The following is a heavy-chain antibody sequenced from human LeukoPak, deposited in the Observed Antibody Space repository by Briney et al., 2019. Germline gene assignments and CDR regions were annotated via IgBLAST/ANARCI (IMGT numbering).Heavy chain of an antibody. CDR1: GYTVTSYA. Sequence: GVSVKVSCKASGYTVTSYAISWGRQAPGQGREWMWWISADNDNTDYAQRFQGRVTMTTDTSTSTAYMELRSMRSDDTAVYYCARDPAVTGQLYNWFDPWGQGTLVTVSS. CDR2: ISADNDNT. J-gene: IGHJ5*02. CDR3: ARDPAVTGQLYNWFDP. D-gene: IGHD6-13*01. V-gene: IGHV1-18*01.